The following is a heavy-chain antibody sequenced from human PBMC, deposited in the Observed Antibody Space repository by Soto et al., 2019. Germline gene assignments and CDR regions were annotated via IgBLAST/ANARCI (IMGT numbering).Heavy chain of an antibody. CDR3: AYRQEYRGSWDSGWFDP. CDR1: GFSISTSGVG. D-gene: IGHD6-13*01. V-gene: IGHV2-5*02. Sequence: QITLKESGPTLVEPTQTLTLTCAFSGFSISTSGVGVGWIRQPPGKALEWLAFTYWDDDNRYNPSLKTRLSVFKDTSKNLVVRIMTNMDPVDTATYYCAYRQEYRGSWDSGWFDPWGQGTLVTVSS. CDR2: TYWDDDN. J-gene: IGHJ5*02.